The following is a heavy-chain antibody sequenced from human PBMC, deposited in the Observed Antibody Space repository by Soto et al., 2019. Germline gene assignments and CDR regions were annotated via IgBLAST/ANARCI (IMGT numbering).Heavy chain of an antibody. V-gene: IGHV1-8*01. Sequence: ASVKVSCKASGYTFTSYDINWVRQATGQGLEWMGWMNPNSGNTGYAQKFQGRVTMTRNTSISTAYMELSSLRSEDTAVYYCARDQYSSSWYYYYYYGMDVWGQGTTVTVSS. CDR3: ARDQYSSSWYYYYYYGMDV. CDR2: MNPNSGNT. D-gene: IGHD6-13*01. CDR1: GYTFTSYD. J-gene: IGHJ6*02.